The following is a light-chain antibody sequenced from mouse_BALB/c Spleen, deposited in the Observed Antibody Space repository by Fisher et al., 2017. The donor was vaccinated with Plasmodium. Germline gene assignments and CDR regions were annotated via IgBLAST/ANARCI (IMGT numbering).Light chain of an antibody. J-gene: IGKJ1*01. CDR3: LQYIDFPRT. CDR2: RAN. Sequence: MTQTPSSTYASLGERVTITCKASQDINSYLSWFQQKPGKSPKTLIYRANRLVDGVPSRFSGSGSGQDYSLTISSLEYEDMGIYYCLQYIDFPRTFGRGTNLEIK. V-gene: IGKV14-111*01. CDR1: QDINSY.